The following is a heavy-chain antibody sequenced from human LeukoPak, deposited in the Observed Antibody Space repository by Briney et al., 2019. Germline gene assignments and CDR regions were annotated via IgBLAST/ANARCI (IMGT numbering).Heavy chain of an antibody. V-gene: IGHV3-7*01. Sequence: QTGGSLRLSCAASGFTFSSYAMSWVRQAPGKGLEWVANIRPDGSEKYYVDSVKGRFTISRDNAKSSLYLQMNSLRVEDTAVYYCGRARGLEAWGQGTTVTVSS. CDR1: GFTFSSYA. J-gene: IGHJ6*02. CDR2: IRPDGSEK. CDR3: GRARGLEA.